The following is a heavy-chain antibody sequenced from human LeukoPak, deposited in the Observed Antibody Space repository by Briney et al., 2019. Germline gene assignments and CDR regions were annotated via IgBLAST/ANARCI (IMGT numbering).Heavy chain of an antibody. D-gene: IGHD3-22*01. J-gene: IGHJ4*02. CDR1: GFTFSNYG. CDR3: ANTPGEDTYYYDSSGYSYFDY. Sequence: GGSLRLSCVASGFTFSNYGMGWVRQAPGRGLQWVSTISGSGVSTYYADSVKGRFTISRDNSKNTLYLQMNSLRAEDTAVYYCANTPGEDTYYYDSSGYSYFDYWGQGTLVTVSS. V-gene: IGHV3-23*01. CDR2: ISGSGVST.